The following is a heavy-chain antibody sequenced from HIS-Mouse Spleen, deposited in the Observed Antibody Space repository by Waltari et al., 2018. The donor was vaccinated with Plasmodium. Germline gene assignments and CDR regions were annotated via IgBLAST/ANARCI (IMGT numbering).Heavy chain of an antibody. CDR1: ADTFTAYC. CDR3: ARDHVGTGDY. J-gene: IGHJ4*02. Sequence: QVQLVQSGAEVKKPGASVKVACKASADTFTAYCTPRVRQAPGQGLEWMGWINPNSGGTNYAQNFQGRVTMTRDTSISTAYMELSRLRSDDTAVYYCARDHVGTGDYWGQGTLVTVSS. CDR2: INPNSGGT. D-gene: IGHD7-27*01. V-gene: IGHV1-2*02.